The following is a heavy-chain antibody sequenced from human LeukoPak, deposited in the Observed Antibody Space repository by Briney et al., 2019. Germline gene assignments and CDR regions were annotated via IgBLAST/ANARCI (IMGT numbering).Heavy chain of an antibody. V-gene: IGHV3-48*01. CDR2: IGIDSGNT. CDR1: EFTFSDYS. Sequence: GSLRLSCAASEFTFSDYSMNWVRQAPGKGLEWISYIGIDSGNTNYADSVKGRFTISGDKAKNSLYLQMNSLRVEDTAVYYCARDYKYAFDNWGQGTLVTVST. D-gene: IGHD5-24*01. CDR3: ARDYKYAFDN. J-gene: IGHJ4*02.